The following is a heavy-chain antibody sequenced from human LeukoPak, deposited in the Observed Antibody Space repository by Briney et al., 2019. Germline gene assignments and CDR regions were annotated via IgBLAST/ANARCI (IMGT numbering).Heavy chain of an antibody. J-gene: IGHJ4*02. CDR3: ARVVAVAAKDY. V-gene: IGHV3-74*01. CDR1: GFTFSSYW. Sequence: PGGSLRLSCAASGFTFSSYWMHWVRQAPGKGLVWVSRINSDGSSTSYADSVKGRFTISRDNAKNTLYLQKNSLRAEDTAVYYCARVVAVAAKDYWGQGTLVTVSS. D-gene: IGHD6-19*01. CDR2: INSDGSST.